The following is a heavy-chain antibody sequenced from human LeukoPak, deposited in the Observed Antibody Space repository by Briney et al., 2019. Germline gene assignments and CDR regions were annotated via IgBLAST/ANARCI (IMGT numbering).Heavy chain of an antibody. CDR1: GFTFSSYG. J-gene: IGHJ4*02. V-gene: IGHV1-2*02. Sequence: GGSLRLSCAASGFTFSSYGMHWVRQAPGQGLEWMGWINPNSGGTNYAQKFQGRVTMTRDTSISTAYMELSRLRSDDTAVYYCARVGYYDSSGYYYFLYWGQGTLVTVSS. D-gene: IGHD3-22*01. CDR3: ARVGYYDSSGYYYFLY. CDR2: INPNSGGT.